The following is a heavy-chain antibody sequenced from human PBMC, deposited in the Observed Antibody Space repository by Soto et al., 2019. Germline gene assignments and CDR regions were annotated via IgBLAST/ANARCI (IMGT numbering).Heavy chain of an antibody. Sequence: EVQLVESGGGLVQPGGSLKLSCAASGFTFSGSAMHWVRQASGKGLEWVGRIRSRPNSYGTAYAASVRGRFTISRDDSKNTAYLQMNSLKTEDTAVYYCTRHEGSGSPTFDYWGQGTLVTVSS. D-gene: IGHD3-10*01. CDR3: TRHEGSGSPTFDY. V-gene: IGHV3-73*01. J-gene: IGHJ4*02. CDR2: IRSRPNSYGT. CDR1: GFTFSGSA.